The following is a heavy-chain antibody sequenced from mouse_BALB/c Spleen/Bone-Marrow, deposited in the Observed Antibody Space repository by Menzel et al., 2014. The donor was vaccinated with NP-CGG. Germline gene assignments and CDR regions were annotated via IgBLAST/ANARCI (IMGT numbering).Heavy chain of an antibody. CDR2: FVPSSAYS. CDR3: AREGSYDGCSGHFDY. J-gene: IGHJ2*01. D-gene: IGHD2-3*01. Sequence: QVQLQQSGAELARPGGSVRMSCKASGYSFTSYTMHWLKKGPGRGLEWFAYFVPSSAYSNYNQKFKDKATLTADRSSSTAYMQLSSLTSEDSAVYYCAREGSYDGCSGHFDYWGPGTTLTVSS. V-gene: IGHV1-4*01. CDR1: GYSFTSYT.